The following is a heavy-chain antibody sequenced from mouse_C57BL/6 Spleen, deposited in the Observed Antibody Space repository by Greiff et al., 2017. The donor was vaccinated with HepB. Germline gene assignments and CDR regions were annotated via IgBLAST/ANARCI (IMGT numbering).Heavy chain of an antibody. D-gene: IGHD1-1*01. CDR2: IYPGDGDT. CDR1: GYAFRSSW. V-gene: IGHV1-82*01. Sequence: QVQLQQSGPELVKPGASVKISCKASGYAFRSSWMNWVKQGPGKGLEWVGRIYPGDGDTNYNGKFKGKATLTADKSSSTAYMQLSSLTSEDSAVYFCASDYGSSFDYWGQGTTLTVSS. J-gene: IGHJ2*01. CDR3: ASDYGSSFDY.